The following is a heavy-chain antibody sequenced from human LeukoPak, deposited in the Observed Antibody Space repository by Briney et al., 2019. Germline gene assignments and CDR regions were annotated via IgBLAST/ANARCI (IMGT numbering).Heavy chain of an antibody. J-gene: IGHJ4*02. CDR1: GYTFTSYG. CDR2: ISAYNGNT. CDR3: ARVEEDIVATIWVY. V-gene: IGHV1-18*01. D-gene: IGHD5-12*01. Sequence: GASVKVSCKASGYTFTSYGISWVRQAPGQGLEWMGWISAYNGNTNYAQKLQGRVTMTTDTSTSTAYMELRSLRSDDTAVYYCARVEEDIVATIWVYWGQGTLVTVSS.